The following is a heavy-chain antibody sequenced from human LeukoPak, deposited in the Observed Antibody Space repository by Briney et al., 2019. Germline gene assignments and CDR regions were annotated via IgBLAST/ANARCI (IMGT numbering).Heavy chain of an antibody. D-gene: IGHD3-10*01. CDR2: ISFDGSKK. CDR3: ARDQGTYGPLDY. Sequence: GGSLRLSCAASGFTSSSFAMHWVRQAPGKGLEWVAVISFDGSKKQYVDSVKGRFSFSRDHPKNTLYLQMNSLRAEDTAVYYCARDQGTYGPLDYWGQGTLVTVSS. V-gene: IGHV3-30*04. CDR1: GFTSSSFA. J-gene: IGHJ4*02.